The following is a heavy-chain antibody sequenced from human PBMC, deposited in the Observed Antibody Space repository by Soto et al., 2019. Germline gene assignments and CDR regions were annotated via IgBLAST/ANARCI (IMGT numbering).Heavy chain of an antibody. V-gene: IGHV3-9*01. CDR1: GFTFDDYA. CDR3: AKAIHYGDYVTSFAFDI. Sequence: DVQLVESGGGLVQPGRSLRLSCAASGFTFDDYAMHWVRQAPGKGLEWVSGISWNSGSIGYADSVKGRFTISRDNAKNSLYLQMNSLRAEDTALYYCAKAIHYGDYVTSFAFDIWGQGTMVTVSS. D-gene: IGHD4-17*01. J-gene: IGHJ3*02. CDR2: ISWNSGSI.